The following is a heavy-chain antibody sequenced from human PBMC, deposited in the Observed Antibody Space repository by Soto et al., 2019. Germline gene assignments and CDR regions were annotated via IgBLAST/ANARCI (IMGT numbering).Heavy chain of an antibody. V-gene: IGHV1-58*01. Sequence: SVKVSCKTSGFTFSSSAVHWVRQARGHRLQWIGWVDVGSANANYAHMLQERVTISRDMSTSTAYMELSSLRPEDTAVYYCARAYSSSWYDYWGQGTLVTVS. J-gene: IGHJ4*02. CDR3: ARAYSSSWYDY. CDR1: GFTFSSSA. D-gene: IGHD6-13*01. CDR2: VDVGSANA.